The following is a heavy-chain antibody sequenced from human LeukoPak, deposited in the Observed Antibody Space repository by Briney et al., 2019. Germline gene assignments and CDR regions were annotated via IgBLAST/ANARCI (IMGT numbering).Heavy chain of an antibody. V-gene: IGHV3-23*01. CDR3: AKDSSGYLIGVWRGYYFDY. Sequence: PGGSLRLSCAASGFTFSSYGMSWVRRAPGKGLEWVSAISGSGGSTYYADSVKGRFTISRDNSKNTLYLQMNSLRAEDTAVYYCAKDSSGYLIGVWRGYYFDYWGQGTLVTVSS. D-gene: IGHD3-22*01. J-gene: IGHJ4*02. CDR1: GFTFSSYG. CDR2: ISGSGGST.